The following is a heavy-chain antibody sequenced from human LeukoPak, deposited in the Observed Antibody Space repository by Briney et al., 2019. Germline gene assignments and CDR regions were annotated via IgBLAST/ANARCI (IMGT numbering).Heavy chain of an antibody. CDR2: IKEDGSEK. V-gene: IGHV3-7*03. Sequence: GGSLRLSCAASGFTFSSYWMSWVRQAPGKGLEWVASIKEDGSEKYYVDSVEGRFTISRDNAKNSLYLQMNSLRADDTAVYYCARGFGGVTAGYYWGQGTLVTVSS. CDR3: ARGFGGVTAGYY. D-gene: IGHD3-16*01. CDR1: GFTFSSYW. J-gene: IGHJ4*02.